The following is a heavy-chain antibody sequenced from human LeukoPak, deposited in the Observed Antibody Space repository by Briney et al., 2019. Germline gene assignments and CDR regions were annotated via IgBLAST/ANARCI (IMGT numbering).Heavy chain of an antibody. J-gene: IGHJ6*04. Sequence: GESLRLSCAASGFTFTTYWMSWVRQAPGKGLEWVSYISSSGSTIYYADSVKGRFTISRDNAKNSLYLQMNSLRAEDTAVYYCAELGITMIGGVWGKGTTVTISS. D-gene: IGHD3-10*02. CDR2: ISSSGSTI. CDR1: GFTFTTYW. CDR3: AELGITMIGGV. V-gene: IGHV3-48*04.